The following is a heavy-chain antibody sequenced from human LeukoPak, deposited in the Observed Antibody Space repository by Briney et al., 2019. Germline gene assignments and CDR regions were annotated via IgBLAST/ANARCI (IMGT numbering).Heavy chain of an antibody. J-gene: IGHJ4*02. CDR2: ISSSSSYI. CDR3: ARDRNRPGAGPTDY. Sequence: KTGGSLRLSCAASGFSFSTYSMNWVRQAPGKGLEWVSSISSSSSYIYYADSVKGRFTISRDNAKNSLYLQMNSLRAEDTAVYYCARDRNRPGAGPTDYWGQGTLVTVSS. CDR1: GFSFSTYS. V-gene: IGHV3-21*01. D-gene: IGHD1-1*01.